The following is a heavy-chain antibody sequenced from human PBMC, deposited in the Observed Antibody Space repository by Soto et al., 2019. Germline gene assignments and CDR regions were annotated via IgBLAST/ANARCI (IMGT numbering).Heavy chain of an antibody. Sequence: PGGSLRLSCASSGFTFSSYGMHWVRQAPGKGLEWVAVIWYDGSNKYYADSVKGRFTISRDNSKNTLYLQMNSLRAEDTAVYYCARVRDDFWSGFPRIYHQVVDVWGPGTTVTVSS. CDR3: ARVRDDFWSGFPRIYHQVVDV. CDR2: IWYDGSNK. CDR1: GFTFSSYG. J-gene: IGHJ6*02. D-gene: IGHD3-3*01. V-gene: IGHV3-33*01.